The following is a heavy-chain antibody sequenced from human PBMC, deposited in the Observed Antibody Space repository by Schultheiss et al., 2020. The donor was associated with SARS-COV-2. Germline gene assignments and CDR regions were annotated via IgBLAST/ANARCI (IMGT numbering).Heavy chain of an antibody. CDR1: GFTFSSYA. CDR3: ARDSSVSIVGAFDY. J-gene: IGHJ4*02. V-gene: IGHV3-21*01. Sequence: GGSLRLSCAASGFTFSSYAMSWVRQAPGKGLEWVSSISSGSSYIYYADSLKGRFTISRDNAKNSLYLQMNSLRAEDTAVYSCARDSSVSIVGAFDYWGQGTLVTVSS. D-gene: IGHD1-26*01. CDR2: ISSGSSYI.